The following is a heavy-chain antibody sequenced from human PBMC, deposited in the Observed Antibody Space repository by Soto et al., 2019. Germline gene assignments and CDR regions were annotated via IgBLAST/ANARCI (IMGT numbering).Heavy chain of an antibody. D-gene: IGHD3-22*01. Sequence: SETLSLTCTVSGGSISNYYWSWIRQPPGKGLEWIGKIYHSGSTTYNPSLKSRVTISVDKSKNQFPLKLSSVTAADTAVYYCARDALTGYYYEKWGRGTLVTVSS. V-gene: IGHV4-59*12. CDR2: IYHSGST. J-gene: IGHJ4*02. CDR3: ARDALTGYYYEK. CDR1: GGSISNYY.